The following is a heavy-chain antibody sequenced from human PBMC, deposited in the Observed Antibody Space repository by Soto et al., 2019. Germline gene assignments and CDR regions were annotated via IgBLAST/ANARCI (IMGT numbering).Heavy chain of an antibody. J-gene: IGHJ4*02. CDR1: GGSISSGDYY. CDR2: IYYSGST. V-gene: IGHV4-30-4*01. Sequence: PSETLSLTCTVSGGSISSGDYYWSWIRQPPGKGLEWIGYIYYSGSTYYNPSPKSRVTISVDTSKNQFSLKLSSVTAADTAVYYCAREPKFGVLDYWGQGTLVTVSS. CDR3: AREPKFGVLDY. D-gene: IGHD3-16*01.